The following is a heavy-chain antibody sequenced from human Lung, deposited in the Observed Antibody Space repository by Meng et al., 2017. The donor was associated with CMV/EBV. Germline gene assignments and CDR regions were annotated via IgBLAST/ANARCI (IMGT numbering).Heavy chain of an antibody. Sequence: GGSLRLXCAASGFTFSSYWMSWVRQAPGKGLEWVANIKQDGSEKYYVDSVKGRFTISRDNAKISLYLQMNSLRAEDTAVYYCARRQWRYYFDYWGQGTLVTVSS. CDR3: ARRQWRYYFDY. CDR2: IKQDGSEK. V-gene: IGHV3-7*01. D-gene: IGHD6-19*01. CDR1: GFTFSSYW. J-gene: IGHJ4*02.